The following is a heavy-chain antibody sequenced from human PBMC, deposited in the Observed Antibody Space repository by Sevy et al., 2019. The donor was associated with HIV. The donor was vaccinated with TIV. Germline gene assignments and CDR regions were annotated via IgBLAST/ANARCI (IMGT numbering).Heavy chain of an antibody. V-gene: IGHV3-30*04. CDR1: GFRFSDHA. Sequence: GGSLRLSCAASGFRFSDHALHWVRQAPGKGLEWLGVMSYAGFSASYADSVKGQFIISRDNPKNTVYLQIKSVSPDDTATYDCAGDGMVDDDYVCGMGYFDSWGQGSQVTVSS. D-gene: IGHD3-16*01. CDR2: MSYAGFSA. J-gene: IGHJ4*02. CDR3: AGDGMVDDDYVCGMGYFDS.